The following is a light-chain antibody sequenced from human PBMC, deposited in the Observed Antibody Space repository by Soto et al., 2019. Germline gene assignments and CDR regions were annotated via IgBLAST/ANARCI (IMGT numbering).Light chain of an antibody. CDR3: CSYVGSTTSFV. CDR2: EGT. Sequence: QSALTQPASVSGSPGQSITISCTGTSSDFGSYNLVSWYQQHPAKAPKLLIYEGTYRPSGVSYRFSGSKSGNTASLTISGLQAGDEADYYCCSYVGSTTSFVFGPGTKSPS. CDR1: SSDFGSYNL. V-gene: IGLV2-23*01. J-gene: IGLJ1*01.